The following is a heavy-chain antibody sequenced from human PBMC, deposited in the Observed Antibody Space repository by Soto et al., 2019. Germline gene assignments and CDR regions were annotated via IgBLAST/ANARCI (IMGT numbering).Heavy chain of an antibody. D-gene: IGHD3-22*01. CDR3: ARDQRGYSLGYFDL. J-gene: IGHJ2*01. Sequence: ASVKVSCKASGYTFTSYYIHWVRQAPGQGLEWMGIINPIGGNTTYAQKFQGRVTMTRDTSTSTVYMELSSLRSEDTAVYYCARDQRGYSLGYFDLWGRGTLVTVSS. CDR1: GYTFTSYY. CDR2: INPIGGNT. V-gene: IGHV1-46*01.